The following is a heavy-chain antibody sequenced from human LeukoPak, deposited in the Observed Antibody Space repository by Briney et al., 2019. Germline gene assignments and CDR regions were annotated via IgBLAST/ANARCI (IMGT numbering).Heavy chain of an antibody. J-gene: IGHJ3*02. Sequence: ASVKVSCKASGYTFTGYYMHWVRQAPGEGLEWMGWINPNSGGTKYAQKFQGRVTMTRDTSINTAYMEVRRLTSNDTAVYYCARERGTLAVAGDAVDIWGQGTMVTASS. CDR3: ARERGTLAVAGDAVDI. CDR2: INPNSGGT. D-gene: IGHD6-19*01. CDR1: GYTFTGYY. V-gene: IGHV1-2*02.